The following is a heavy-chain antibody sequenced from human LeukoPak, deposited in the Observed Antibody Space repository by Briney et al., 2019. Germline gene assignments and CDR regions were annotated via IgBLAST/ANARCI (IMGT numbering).Heavy chain of an antibody. CDR2: IHYTGST. CDR1: GGSINSYY. V-gene: IGHV4-59*01. Sequence: SETLSLTCTVSGGSINSYYWSWIRQPPGKGLESIGYIHYTGSTNYNPSLKSRVTISVDTSKNQFSLKLSSVIAADTAIYYCARGGYYGSGNDFRFDPWGQGTLVTVSS. J-gene: IGHJ5*02. CDR3: ARGGYYGSGNDFRFDP. D-gene: IGHD3-10*01.